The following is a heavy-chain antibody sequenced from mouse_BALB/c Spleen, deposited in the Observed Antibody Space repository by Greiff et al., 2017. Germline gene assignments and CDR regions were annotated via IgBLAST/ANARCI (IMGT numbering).Heavy chain of an antibody. CDR3: ARFMITTGYAMDY. V-gene: IGHV1-9*01. CDR2: ILPGSGST. J-gene: IGHJ4*01. Sequence: VQLQQSGAELMKPGASVKISCKATGYTFSSYWIEWVKQRPGHGLEWIGEILPGSGSTNYNEKFKGKATFTADTSSNTAYMQLSSLTSEDSAVYYCARFMITTGYAMDYWGQGTSVTVSS. CDR1: GYTFSSYW. D-gene: IGHD2-4*01.